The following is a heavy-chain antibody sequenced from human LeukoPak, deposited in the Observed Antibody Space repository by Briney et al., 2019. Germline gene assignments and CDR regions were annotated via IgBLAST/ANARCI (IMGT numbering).Heavy chain of an antibody. V-gene: IGHV1-2*02. CDR1: GYTFTGYY. D-gene: IGHD3-9*01. J-gene: IGHJ3*02. Sequence: ASVRVSCTASGYTFTGYYMHWVRQAPGQGLEWMGWINPNSGGTNYAQKFQGRVTMTRDTSISTAYMELSRLRSDDTAVYYCASLRYFDWSYDAFDIWGQGTMVTVSS. CDR3: ASLRYFDWSYDAFDI. CDR2: INPNSGGT.